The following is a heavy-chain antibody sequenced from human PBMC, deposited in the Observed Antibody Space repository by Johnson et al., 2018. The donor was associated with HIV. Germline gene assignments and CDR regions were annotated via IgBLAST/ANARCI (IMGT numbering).Heavy chain of an antibody. Sequence: QVQLVESGGGVVQPGRSLRLSCAASGFTFSSYAMHWVRQGRGNGLELVSIILSDGSNIYYADSVKGRFTISRDNSKNTLYLQMNSLRAEDTAVYYCARDRKSGSYGVDAFDIWGQGTMVTVSS. V-gene: IGHV3-30*04. CDR2: ILSDGSNI. J-gene: IGHJ3*02. D-gene: IGHD1-26*01. CDR3: ARDRKSGSYGVDAFDI. CDR1: GFTFSSYA.